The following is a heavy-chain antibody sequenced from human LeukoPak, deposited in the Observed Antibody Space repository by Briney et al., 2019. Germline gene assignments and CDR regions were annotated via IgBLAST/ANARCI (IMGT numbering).Heavy chain of an antibody. D-gene: IGHD3-22*01. CDR1: GGSISSTSYH. J-gene: IGHJ4*02. V-gene: IGHV4-39*07. CDR3: ATYYDTSGYRFDY. CDR2: IYYSGST. Sequence: SETLSLTCAVSGGSISSTSYHWAWIRQPPGKGLEWIGNIYYSGSTYYNPSLKSRVTISVDKSKNQFSLKLSSVTAADTAVYYCATYYDTSGYRFDYWGQGTLVTVSS.